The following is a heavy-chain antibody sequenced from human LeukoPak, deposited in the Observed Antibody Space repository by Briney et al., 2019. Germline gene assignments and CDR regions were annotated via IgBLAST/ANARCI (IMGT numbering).Heavy chain of an antibody. Sequence: SETLSLTCTVSGGSISSYYWSWIRQPPGKGLEWIGYIYYSGSTNYNPSLKSRVTISIDTSKNQFSLKLSSVTAADTAVYYCARGSSSWLPYYMDVWGKGTTVTVSS. J-gene: IGHJ6*03. D-gene: IGHD6-13*01. V-gene: IGHV4-59*12. CDR3: ARGSSSWLPYYMDV. CDR1: GGSISSYY. CDR2: IYYSGST.